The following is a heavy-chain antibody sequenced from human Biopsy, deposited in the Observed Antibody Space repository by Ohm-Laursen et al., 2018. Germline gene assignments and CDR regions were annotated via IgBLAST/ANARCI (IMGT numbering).Heavy chain of an antibody. CDR3: ARGDYFDSNGYFWFDS. D-gene: IGHD3-22*01. J-gene: IGHJ5*01. CDR2: IFNSANT. Sequence: TLSLTWTVSGGSISSGGSYWSWIRQRPGKGLEWIGYIFNSANTYYNPSLKNLITISGDTSKNQFSLKLNSVTAADTAVYYCARGDYFDSNGYFWFDSWGQGILVTVSS. CDR1: GGSISSGGSY. V-gene: IGHV4-31*01.